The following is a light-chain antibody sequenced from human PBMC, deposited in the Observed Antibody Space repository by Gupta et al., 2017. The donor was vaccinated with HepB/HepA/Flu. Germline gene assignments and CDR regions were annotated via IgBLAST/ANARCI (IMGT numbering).Light chain of an antibody. CDR3: ASWDASLNGPV. Sequence: QSVLTQPPLASWTPGQRVPIPCSESSPNIGRQTLNWYKQPPGTAPKLLIYYNNQQPSGGPDRFSGSKSGTSASLAISGLQSDDEADYYCASWDASLNGPVFGGGTKVTVL. V-gene: IGLV1-44*01. J-gene: IGLJ3*02. CDR2: YNN. CDR1: SPNIGRQT.